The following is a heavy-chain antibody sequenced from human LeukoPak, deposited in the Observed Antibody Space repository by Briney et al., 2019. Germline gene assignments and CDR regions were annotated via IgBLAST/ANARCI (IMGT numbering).Heavy chain of an antibody. Sequence: PGGSLRLSCAASGFTVTDNDMSWVRQAPGKVLEWVSDIYSGGRTYYADSLKDRFTISRDNSKNTLYLQMSSLRVEDTAVYYCARNGIYGDYVWGQGTLVTVSS. V-gene: IGHV3-66*01. J-gene: IGHJ4*02. CDR2: IYSGGRT. CDR1: GFTVTDND. D-gene: IGHD4-17*01. CDR3: ARNGIYGDYV.